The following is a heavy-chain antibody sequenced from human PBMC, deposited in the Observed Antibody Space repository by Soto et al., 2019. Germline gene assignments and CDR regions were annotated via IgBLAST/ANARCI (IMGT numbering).Heavy chain of an antibody. CDR3: ARDVRVYSYGTMVRGVDYYYYGMDV. CDR2: IWYDGSNK. CDR1: GFTFSSYG. V-gene: IGHV3-33*01. J-gene: IGHJ6*02. D-gene: IGHD3-10*01. Sequence: GESLKISCAASGFTFSSYGMHWVRQAPGKGLEWVAVIWYDGSNKYYADSVKGRFTISRDNSKNTLYLQMNSLRAEDTAVYYCARDVRVYSYGTMVRGVDYYYYGMDVWGQGTTVTVSS.